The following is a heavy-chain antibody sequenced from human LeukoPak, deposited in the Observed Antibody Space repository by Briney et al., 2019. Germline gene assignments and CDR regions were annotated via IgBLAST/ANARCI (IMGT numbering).Heavy chain of an antibody. CDR3: ARMGGEGVAVAGTPYYYYGMDV. D-gene: IGHD6-19*01. J-gene: IGHJ6*02. CDR2: ISSSSSYI. CDR1: GFIFSSSA. V-gene: IGHV3-21*01. Sequence: PGRSLRLSCAASGFIFSSSAMHWVRQAPGKGLEWVSSISSSSSYIYYADSVKGRFTISRDNAKNSLYLQMNSLRAEDTAVYYCARMGGEGVAVAGTPYYYYGMDVWGQGTTVTVSS.